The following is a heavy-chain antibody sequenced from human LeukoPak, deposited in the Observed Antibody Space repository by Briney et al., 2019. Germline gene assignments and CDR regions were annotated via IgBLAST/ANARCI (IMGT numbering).Heavy chain of an antibody. CDR2: ISYDGSNK. Sequence: LTGGSLRLSCAASGFTFSSYWMSWVRQAPGKGLEWVAVISYDGSNKYYADSVKGRFTISRDNSKNTLYLQMNSLRAEDTAVYYCAKVLEAYGPFGAFDIWGQGTMATVSS. J-gene: IGHJ3*02. V-gene: IGHV3-30*18. CDR1: GFTFSSYW. D-gene: IGHD1-1*01. CDR3: AKVLEAYGPFGAFDI.